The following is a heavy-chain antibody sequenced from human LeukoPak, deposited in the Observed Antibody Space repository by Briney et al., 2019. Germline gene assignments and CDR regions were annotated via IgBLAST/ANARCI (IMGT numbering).Heavy chain of an antibody. CDR2: ISSSGSTI. CDR3: ARVPAGVIGMKDAFDI. D-gene: IGHD3-16*02. Sequence: PGGSLRLSCAATGFTFSSYEMNWVRQAPGKGLEWVSYISSSGSTIYYADSVKGRFTISRDNAKNSLYLQLNSLRAVDTAIYYCARVPAGVIGMKDAFDIWGQGTMVTVSS. J-gene: IGHJ3*02. V-gene: IGHV3-48*03. CDR1: GFTFSSYE.